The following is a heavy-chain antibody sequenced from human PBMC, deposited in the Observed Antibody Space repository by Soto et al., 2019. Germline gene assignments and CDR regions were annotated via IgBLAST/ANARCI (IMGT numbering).Heavy chain of an antibody. CDR2: ISSSSSYI. V-gene: IGHV3-21*01. CDR1: GFTFSSYS. Sequence: EVQLVESGGGLVKPGGSLRLSCAASGFTFSSYSMNWVRQAPGKGLEWVSSISSSSSYIYYADSVKGQFTISRDNAKITLYLQMNSLRAEDTAVYYCARIQRGYDAFDIWGQGTMVTVSS. CDR3: ARIQRGYDAFDI. D-gene: IGHD2-15*01. J-gene: IGHJ3*02.